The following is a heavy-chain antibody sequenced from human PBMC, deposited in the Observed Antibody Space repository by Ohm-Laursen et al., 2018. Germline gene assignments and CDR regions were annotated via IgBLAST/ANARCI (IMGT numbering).Heavy chain of an antibody. Sequence: VASVKVSCKASGYTFTEYYMHWVRQAPGQGLEWMGWINPNSGDTNYAQKVQGRVTMTRDTSITTAYMELGSLTSADTAVYFCLIKYKSLDYWGQGTLVTVSS. D-gene: IGHD1-1*01. J-gene: IGHJ4*02. CDR2: INPNSGDT. V-gene: IGHV1-2*02. CDR1: GYTFTEYY. CDR3: LIKYKSLDY.